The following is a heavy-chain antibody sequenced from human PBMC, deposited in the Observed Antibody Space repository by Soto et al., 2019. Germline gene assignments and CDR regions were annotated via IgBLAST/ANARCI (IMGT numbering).Heavy chain of an antibody. CDR3: ARVRMLVGYSYGTGRANFDY. J-gene: IGHJ4*02. V-gene: IGHV3-9*01. D-gene: IGHD5-18*01. CDR2: ISWNSGSI. CDR1: GFTFDDYA. Sequence: PGRSLRLSCAASGFTFDDYAMHWVRQAPGKGLEWVSGISWNSGSIGYADSVKGRFTISRDNAKNSLYLQMNSLRAEDTAVYYCARVRMLVGYSYGTGRANFDYWGQGTLVTVSS.